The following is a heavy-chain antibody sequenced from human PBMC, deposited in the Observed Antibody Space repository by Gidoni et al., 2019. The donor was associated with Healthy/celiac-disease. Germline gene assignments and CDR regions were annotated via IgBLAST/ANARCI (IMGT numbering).Heavy chain of an antibody. CDR2: ISGSGGST. CDR1: GFPFSSYA. Sequence: EVQLLESGGGLVQPGGSLRLSCAASGFPFSSYAMSWVRQAPGKGLEWVSAISGSGGSTYYADSVKGRFTISRDNSKNTLYLQMNSLRAEDTAVYYCAKDHYDSSAPGYYMDVWGKGTTVTVSS. D-gene: IGHD3-22*01. CDR3: AKDHYDSSAPGYYMDV. J-gene: IGHJ6*03. V-gene: IGHV3-23*01.